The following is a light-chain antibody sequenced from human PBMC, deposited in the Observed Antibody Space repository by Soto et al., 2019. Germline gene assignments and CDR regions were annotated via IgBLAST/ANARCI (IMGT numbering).Light chain of an antibody. J-gene: IGKJ2*01. CDR1: QVISSY. CDR3: QQLHSFLYT. CDR2: AAS. Sequence: DIQLTQSPSFLSASVGDRVTITCRASQVISSYLAWYQQKPGKAPKLLIYAASTLQSGVPSRFSGSGSGTELTLTISSLQPEDFATYDCQQLHSFLYTFGQGTKLEIK. V-gene: IGKV1-9*01.